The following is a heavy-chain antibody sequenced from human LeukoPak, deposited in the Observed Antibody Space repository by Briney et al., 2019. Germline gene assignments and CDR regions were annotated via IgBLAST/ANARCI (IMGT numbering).Heavy chain of an antibody. D-gene: IGHD3-22*01. Sequence: SETLSLTCAVYGGSFSGYYWSWIRQPPGKGLEWIGEINHSGSTNYNPSLKSRVTISVDTSKNQFSLKLSSVTAADTAVYYCASSRLFLDYWGHGTLVTVSS. CDR1: GGSFSGYY. CDR3: ASSRLFLDY. V-gene: IGHV4-34*01. J-gene: IGHJ4*01. CDR2: INHSGST.